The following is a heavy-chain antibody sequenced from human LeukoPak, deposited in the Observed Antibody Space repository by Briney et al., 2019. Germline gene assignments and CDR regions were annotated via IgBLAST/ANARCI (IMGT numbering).Heavy chain of an antibody. J-gene: IGHJ3*02. V-gene: IGHV3-30*19. CDR3: ARDQVMVRGVILRDAFDI. D-gene: IGHD3-10*01. CDR1: GFTFSSYG. CDR2: ISYDGSNK. Sequence: PGGSLRLSCAASGFTFSSYGMHWVRQAPGKGLEWVAVISYDGSNKYYADSVKGRFTISRDNSKNTLYLQMNSLRAEDTAVYYCARDQVMVRGVILRDAFDIWGQGTMVTVSS.